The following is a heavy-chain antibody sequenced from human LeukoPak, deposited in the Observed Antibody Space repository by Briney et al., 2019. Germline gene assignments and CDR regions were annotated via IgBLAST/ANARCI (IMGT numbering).Heavy chain of an antibody. CDR3: AKPHLWFGESFMGEYCFDY. CDR1: GFTFSSYG. D-gene: IGHD3-10*01. V-gene: IGHV3-30*02. Sequence: GGSLRLSCAASGFTFSSYGMHWVRQAPGKGLEWVAFIRYDGSNKYYADSVKGRFTISRDNSKNTLYLQMNSPRAEDTAVYYCAKPHLWFGESFMGEYCFDYWGQGTLVTVSS. J-gene: IGHJ4*02. CDR2: IRYDGSNK.